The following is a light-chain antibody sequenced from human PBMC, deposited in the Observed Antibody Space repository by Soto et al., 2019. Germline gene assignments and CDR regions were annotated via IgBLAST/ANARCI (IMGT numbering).Light chain of an antibody. Sequence: QSVLAQPASVSGSPGQSITISCTGTSSDVGSYNYVSWYQHHPGKAPRLMIYASSNRPSGVSHRFSGSRSGNTASLTISGLQAGEEADYYCSSYTSGSTLYVFGAGTKV. CDR3: SSYTSGSTLYV. V-gene: IGLV2-14*01. J-gene: IGLJ1*01. CDR2: ASS. CDR1: SSDVGSYNY.